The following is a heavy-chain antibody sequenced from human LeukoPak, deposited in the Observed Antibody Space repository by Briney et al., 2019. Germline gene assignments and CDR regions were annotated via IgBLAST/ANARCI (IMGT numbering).Heavy chain of an antibody. CDR1: GGSFSGYY. Sequence: KSSETLSLTCAVYGGSFSGYYWSWVRQPPGKGLEWIGEINHSGSTNYNPSLKSRVTISVDTSKNQFSLKLSSVTAADTAVYYCARARIAAERWGQGTLVTVSS. D-gene: IGHD6-25*01. V-gene: IGHV4-34*01. J-gene: IGHJ4*02. CDR3: ARARIAAER. CDR2: INHSGST.